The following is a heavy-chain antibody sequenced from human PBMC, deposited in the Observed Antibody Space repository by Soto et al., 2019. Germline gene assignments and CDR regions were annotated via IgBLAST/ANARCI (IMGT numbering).Heavy chain of an antibody. CDR1: GGSVSSGSYY. CDR3: ARGLRYFDWLPIHFDY. V-gene: IGHV4-61*01. D-gene: IGHD3-9*01. J-gene: IGHJ4*02. Sequence: SETLSLTCTVSGGSVSSGSYYWSWIRQPPGKGLEWIGYIYYSGRTNYNPSLKSRVTISVDTSKNQFSLKLSSVTAADTAVYYCARGLRYFDWLPIHFDYWGQGTLVTV. CDR2: IYYSGRT.